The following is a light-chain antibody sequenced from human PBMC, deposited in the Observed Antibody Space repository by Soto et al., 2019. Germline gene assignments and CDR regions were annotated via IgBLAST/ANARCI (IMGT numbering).Light chain of an antibody. CDR2: KAS. Sequence: DIRLNNSPSTLSSSVLYRGTITFRASQNISSWLAWYQQKPGKAPKLLIYKASSLESGVPSRFSGSGSGTEFTLTISSLQPDDFATYCCQHDNSHPRQFGQGTK. CDR3: QHDNSHPRQ. J-gene: IGKJ1*01. CDR1: QNISSW. V-gene: IGKV1-5*03.